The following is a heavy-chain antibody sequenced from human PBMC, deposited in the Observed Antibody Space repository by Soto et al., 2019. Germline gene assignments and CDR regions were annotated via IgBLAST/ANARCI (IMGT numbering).Heavy chain of an antibody. J-gene: IGHJ4*02. CDR2: VSSGGST. V-gene: IGHV3-23*01. CDR3: AKRRGAGGHFDY. CDR1: GFTFTSYA. D-gene: IGHD2-15*01. Sequence: GGSLRLSCAASGFTFTSYAMGWVRQAPGKGLEWVSVVSSGGSTYYADSVTGRFTVSRDNSKNTLSLQMNSLRAEDTAVYYCAKRRGAGGHFDYWGQGALVTVSS.